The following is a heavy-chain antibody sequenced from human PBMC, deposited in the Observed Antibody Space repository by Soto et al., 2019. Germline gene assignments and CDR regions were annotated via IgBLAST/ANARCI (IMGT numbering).Heavy chain of an antibody. CDR2: ISAYNGNT. D-gene: IGHD5-18*01. J-gene: IGHJ6*03. CDR3: ARLDSTSQKYYYYYMDV. Sequence: ASVKVSCKASGYTFTSYGISWVRQAPGQGLEWMGWISAYNGNTNYAQKLQGRVTMTTDTSTSTAYMELRSLRSDDTAVYYCARLDSTSQKYYYYYMDVWGKGTTVTVSS. CDR1: GYTFTSYG. V-gene: IGHV1-18*01.